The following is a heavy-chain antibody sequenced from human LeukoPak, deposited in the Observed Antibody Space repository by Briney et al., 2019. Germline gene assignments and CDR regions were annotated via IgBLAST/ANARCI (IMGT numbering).Heavy chain of an antibody. V-gene: IGHV3-30*02. CDR2: IRSDGSNT. CDR3: ARILSSAWGELGY. D-gene: IGHD6-19*01. Sequence: PGGSLRLSCAAYGFTSSTYGMHWVRQAPGKGLEWVAFIRSDGSNTYYADSVKGRFTISRDNSKNTLYMQMNSLRAEDTAVYYCARILSSAWGELGYWGQGTLVTVSS. CDR1: GFTSSTYG. J-gene: IGHJ4*02.